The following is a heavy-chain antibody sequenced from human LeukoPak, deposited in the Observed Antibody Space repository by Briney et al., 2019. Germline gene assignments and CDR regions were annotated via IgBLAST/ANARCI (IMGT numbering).Heavy chain of an antibody. CDR3: AAESERWLVRS. D-gene: IGHD6-19*01. Sequence: SETLSLTCTVSGGSISSYYWSWIRQPPGKGLERVGQIYYRGTTNYNPSLKSRVTISIDTSKNQFSLKLNSVTAAGTAVYYCAAESERWLVRSWGQGTLVTVSS. V-gene: IGHV4-59*03. J-gene: IGHJ4*02. CDR1: GGSISSYY. CDR2: IYYRGTT.